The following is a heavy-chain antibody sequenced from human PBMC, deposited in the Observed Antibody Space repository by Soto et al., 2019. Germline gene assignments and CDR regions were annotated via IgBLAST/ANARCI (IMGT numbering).Heavy chain of an antibody. CDR2: ISSSSSTI. CDR1: GFTFSSYS. D-gene: IGHD3-3*01. J-gene: IGHJ4*02. V-gene: IGHV3-48*01. Sequence: GGSLRLSCAASGFTFSSYSMNWVRQAPGKGLEWVSYISSSSSTIYYADSVKGRFTISRDNAKNSLYLQMNSLRAEDTAVYYCARVYYDFWSGYNGFDYWGQGTLVTVSS. CDR3: ARVYYDFWSGYNGFDY.